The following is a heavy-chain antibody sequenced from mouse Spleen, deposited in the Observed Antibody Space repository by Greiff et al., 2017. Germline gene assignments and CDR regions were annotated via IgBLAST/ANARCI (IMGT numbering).Heavy chain of an antibody. CDR2: INPSSGYT. Sequence: VQLQQSGAELARPGASVKMSCKASGYTFTSYTMHWVKQRPGQGLEWIGYINPSSGYTKYNQKFKDKATLTADKSSSTAYMQLSSLTSEDSAVYYCARELGLPSWFAYWGQGTLVTVSA. CDR3: ARELGLPSWFAY. J-gene: IGHJ3*01. V-gene: IGHV1-4*01. D-gene: IGHD3-1*01. CDR1: GYTFTSYT.